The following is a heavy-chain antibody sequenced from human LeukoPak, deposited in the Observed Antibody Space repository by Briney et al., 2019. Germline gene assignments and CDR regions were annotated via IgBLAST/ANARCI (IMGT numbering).Heavy chain of an antibody. J-gene: IGHJ6*04. CDR1: GFTFSSYA. D-gene: IGHD3-10*01. CDR2: ISSSGSTI. CDR3: ARDRQYYYGSGSAYGMDV. V-gene: IGHV3-48*03. Sequence: GRSLRLSCAASGFTFSSYAMHWVRQAPGKGLEWVSYISSSGSTIYYADSVKGRFTISRDNAKNSLYLQMNSLRAEDTAVYYCARDRQYYYGSGSAYGMDVWGKGTTVTVSS.